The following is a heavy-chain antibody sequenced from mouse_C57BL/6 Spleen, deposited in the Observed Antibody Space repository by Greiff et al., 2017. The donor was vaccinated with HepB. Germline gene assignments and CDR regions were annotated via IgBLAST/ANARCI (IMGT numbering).Heavy chain of an antibody. CDR1: GFTFSSYA. V-gene: IGHV5-4*01. CDR2: ISDGGSYT. J-gene: IGHJ2*01. Sequence: EVQLVESGGGLVKPGGSLKLSCAASGFTFSSYAMSWVRQTPEKRLEWVATISDGGSYTYYPDNVKGRFTISRDNAKNNLYLQMSHLKSEDTAMYYCAREDELGHFDYWGQGTTLTVSS. D-gene: IGHD4-1*01. CDR3: AREDELGHFDY.